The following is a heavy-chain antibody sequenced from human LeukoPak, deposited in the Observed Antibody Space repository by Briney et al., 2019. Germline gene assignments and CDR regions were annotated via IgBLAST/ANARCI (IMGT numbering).Heavy chain of an antibody. CDR2: ISDSGST. CDR3: ARQFSGWSHFDY. Sequence: PSETLSLTCTVSGGSISTYHWSWIRQPPGKGLEWIGYISDSGSTSYNPSLKSRVTISLDTSKNQFSLKLRSVTAADTAVYYCARQFSGWSHFDYWGQGTLVTVSS. V-gene: IGHV4-59*08. D-gene: IGHD6-19*01. J-gene: IGHJ4*02. CDR1: GGSISTYH.